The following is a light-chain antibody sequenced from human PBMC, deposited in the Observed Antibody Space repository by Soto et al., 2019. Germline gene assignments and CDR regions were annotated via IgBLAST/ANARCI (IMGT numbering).Light chain of an antibody. CDR1: SSDVGGYNY. CDR3: SSYTSSSTLFYV. V-gene: IGLV2-14*01. Sequence: QSALTQPASVSGSPGQSITISCTGTSSDVGGYNYVSWYQQHPGKAPKLMIYDVSNRPSGVSNRFSGSKSGNTASLTISGLQAEDEADCYCSSYTSSSTLFYVFGTGTKVTVL. J-gene: IGLJ1*01. CDR2: DVS.